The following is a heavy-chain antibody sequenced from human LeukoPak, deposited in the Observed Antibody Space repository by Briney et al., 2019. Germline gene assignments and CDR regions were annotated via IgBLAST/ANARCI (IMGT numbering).Heavy chain of an antibody. D-gene: IGHD3-10*01. V-gene: IGHV3-48*04. CDR2: ISSSSSTI. Sequence: GGSLRLSCAASGFTFSSYSMNWVRQAPGKGLEWVSYISSSSSTIYYADSVKGRFTISRDNAKNSLYLQMNSLRAEDTAVYYCARAKEDYYGSGTYSTYDWGQGTLVTVSS. CDR3: ARAKEDYYGSGTYSTYD. CDR1: GFTFSSYS. J-gene: IGHJ4*02.